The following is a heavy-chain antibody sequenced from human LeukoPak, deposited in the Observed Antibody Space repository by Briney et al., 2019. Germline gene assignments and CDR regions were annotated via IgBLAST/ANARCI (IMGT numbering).Heavy chain of an antibody. Sequence: PGGSLRLSCAVSGITLSNYGVSWVRQAPGKGLEWVAGISDSGGNTKYADSVKGRFTISRDNPKNTLYLHMNSLRAEDTAVYFCAKRGVVIRVILVGFHKEAYYFDSWGQGALVTVSS. CDR3: AKRGVVIRVILVGFHKEAYYFDS. CDR2: ISDSGGNT. CDR1: GITLSNYG. D-gene: IGHD3-22*01. J-gene: IGHJ4*02. V-gene: IGHV3-23*01.